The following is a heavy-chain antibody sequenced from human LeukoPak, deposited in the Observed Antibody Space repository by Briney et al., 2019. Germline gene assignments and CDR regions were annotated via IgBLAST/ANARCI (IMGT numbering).Heavy chain of an antibody. D-gene: IGHD3-10*01. J-gene: IGHJ6*02. Sequence: GGSLRLSCAASGFTFSSYAMSWVRQVPGKGLEWVSVISGSGDNTYYAASVKGRFTISRDNSKNTLYLQMNSLRAEDTAVYYCARDQYYGSGSYSPYYYYYGMDVWGQGTTVTVSS. CDR2: ISGSGDNT. V-gene: IGHV3-23*01. CDR1: GFTFSSYA. CDR3: ARDQYYGSGSYSPYYYYYGMDV.